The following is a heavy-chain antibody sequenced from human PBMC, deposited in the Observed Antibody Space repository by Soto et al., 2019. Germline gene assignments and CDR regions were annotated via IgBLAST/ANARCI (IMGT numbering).Heavy chain of an antibody. D-gene: IGHD4-17*01. CDR3: ARLAGDYMYYYYGMDV. CDR1: GYSFTIYC. CDR2: IYPGDSDT. J-gene: IGHJ6*02. V-gene: IGHV5-51*01. Sequence: PGESLKMSCNGSGYSFTIYCIGWVLQMPGKGLEWMWIIYPGDSDTRYSPSFQGQVTISADKSISTAYLQWSSLKASDTAMYYCARLAGDYMYYYYGMDVWGQGTTVTVSS.